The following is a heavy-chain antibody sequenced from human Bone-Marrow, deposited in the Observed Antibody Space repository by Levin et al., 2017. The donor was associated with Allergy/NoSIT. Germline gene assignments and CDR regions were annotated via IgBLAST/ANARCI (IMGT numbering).Heavy chain of an antibody. CDR1: GFTFNNYV. CDR2: ISGSVGST. J-gene: IGHJ6*02. Sequence: GGSPRLSCTASGFTFNNYVMSWVRQAPGKGLEWVSYISGSVGSTDYADSVKGRFTISRDSSKNTLYLDMNTLRAEDTAIYYCTRHDYGSYGGIYYFGMDVWGQGTTVIVSS. CDR3: TRHDYGSYGGIYYFGMDV. D-gene: IGHD4-17*01. V-gene: IGHV3-23*01.